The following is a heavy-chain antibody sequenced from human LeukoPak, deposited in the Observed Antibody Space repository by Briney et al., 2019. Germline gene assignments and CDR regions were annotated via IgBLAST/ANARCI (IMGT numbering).Heavy chain of an antibody. J-gene: IGHJ4*02. D-gene: IGHD3-22*01. CDR3: AREGDSSGYSYFDF. CDR1: GGTISSGGHY. V-gene: IGHV4-31*11. Sequence: PSETLSLTCAVSGGTISSGGHYRGRLGPCPRQGLEWVGYIYYTGSTYYNPSLKSRVSISVDTSKNQFSLKMTSVTAADTAVYYCAREGDSSGYSYFDFWGQGTLVTVSS. CDR2: IYYTGST.